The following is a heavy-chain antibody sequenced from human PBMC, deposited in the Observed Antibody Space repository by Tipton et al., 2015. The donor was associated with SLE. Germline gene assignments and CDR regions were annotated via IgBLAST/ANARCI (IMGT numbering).Heavy chain of an antibody. CDR1: GGSFSGYY. CDR3: ARGEFVVVVAATYYYYGMDV. J-gene: IGHJ6*02. Sequence: TLSLTCAVYGGSFSGYYWSWIRQPPGKGLEWIGEINHSGSTNYNPSLKSQVTISVDTSKNQFSLKLSSVTAADTAVYYCARGEFVVVVAATYYYYGMDVWGQGTTVTVSS. CDR2: INHSGST. D-gene: IGHD2-15*01. V-gene: IGHV4-34*01.